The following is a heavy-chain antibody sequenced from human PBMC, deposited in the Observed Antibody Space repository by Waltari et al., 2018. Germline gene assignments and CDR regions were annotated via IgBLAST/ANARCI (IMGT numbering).Heavy chain of an antibody. CDR1: GFTFSSYS. J-gene: IGHJ4*02. V-gene: IGHV3-21*01. CDR2: ISSSSSYI. Sequence: EVQLVESGGGLVKPRGSLRLSCAASGFTFSSYSMNWVRQAPGKGLAWVSSISSSSSYIYYADSVKGRFTIPRDNGKNSLYLQMNSLRAEDTAVYYCARVVVGGDYFDYWGQRTLVTVSS. D-gene: IGHD2-2*01. CDR3: ARVVVGGDYFDY.